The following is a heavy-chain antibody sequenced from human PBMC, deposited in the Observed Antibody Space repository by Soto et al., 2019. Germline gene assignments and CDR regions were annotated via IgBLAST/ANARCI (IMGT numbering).Heavy chain of an antibody. J-gene: IGHJ4*02. Sequence: PSQTLSLTCAISGDSVSSNSAAWNWIRQSPSRGLEWLGRTYYRSRWYNDYAVSVKSRMTVNPDTSRNQFSLQLNSVTPEDTAVYYCARGGFGVAVANFDSWSQGTLVTVSS. D-gene: IGHD6-19*01. CDR3: ARGGFGVAVANFDS. CDR2: TYYRSRWYN. CDR1: GDSVSSNSAA. V-gene: IGHV6-1*01.